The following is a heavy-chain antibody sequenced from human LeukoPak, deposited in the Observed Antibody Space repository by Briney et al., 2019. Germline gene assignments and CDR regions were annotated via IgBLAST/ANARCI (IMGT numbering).Heavy chain of an antibody. J-gene: IGHJ3*02. CDR2: IGTAGDT. Sequence: GGSLRLSCAASGFTFSSYDMHWVRQATGKGLEWVSAIGTAGDTYYPGSVKGRFTISRENAKNSLYLQMNSLRAGDTAVYYCARGLYYYHSSGYPEAFDIWGQGTMVTVSS. V-gene: IGHV3-13*01. CDR3: ARGLYYYHSSGYPEAFDI. CDR1: GFTFSSYD. D-gene: IGHD3-22*01.